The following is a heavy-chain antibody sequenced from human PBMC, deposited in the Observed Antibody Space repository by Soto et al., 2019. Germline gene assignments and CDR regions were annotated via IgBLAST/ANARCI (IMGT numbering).Heavy chain of an antibody. CDR3: ARDRDFWSGYYPEAPDY. D-gene: IGHD3-3*01. V-gene: IGHV3-23*01. CDR1: GITFRSRA. Sequence: PGGSLRLSCVASGITFRSRAMSWVRQAPGEGLEWVSVTTDTDGDRKYADSVRSRFTISRDNSRNTLYLEVNSLRGEDTAVYYCARDRDFWSGYYPEAPDYWGQGTLVTVSS. J-gene: IGHJ4*02. CDR2: TTDTDGDR.